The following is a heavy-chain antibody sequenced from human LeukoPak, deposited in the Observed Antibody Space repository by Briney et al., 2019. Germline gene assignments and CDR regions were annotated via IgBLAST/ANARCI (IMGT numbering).Heavy chain of an antibody. CDR3: ARASYSSALDDN. Sequence: ASVKVSCKAFGYTFTSNYMHWVRQAPGQGPEWMGVISPSGGSTTYAQKFQGRVTLTRDMSTSTDYLELSSLRSEDTAVYYCARASYSSALDDNWGQGTLVTVSS. J-gene: IGHJ4*02. CDR2: ISPSGGST. V-gene: IGHV1-46*01. CDR1: GYTFTSNY. D-gene: IGHD6-25*01.